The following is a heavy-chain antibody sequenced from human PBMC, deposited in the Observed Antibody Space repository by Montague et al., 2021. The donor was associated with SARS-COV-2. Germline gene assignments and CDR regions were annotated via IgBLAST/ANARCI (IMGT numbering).Heavy chain of an antibody. Sequence: SETLSLTCTVSGGSISSYYWSWIWQPPGTGLEWIGYIYYTGSTEYNPSLKSRVTMSLDRPTNRFSLRLNSVTAADTAMYYCARAQNTCFIANCVNYFDFWGLGAQVTVSS. V-gene: IGHV4-59*01. J-gene: IGHJ4*02. CDR1: GGSISSYY. CDR2: IYYTGST. D-gene: IGHD1-1*01. CDR3: ARAQNTCFIANCVNYFDF.